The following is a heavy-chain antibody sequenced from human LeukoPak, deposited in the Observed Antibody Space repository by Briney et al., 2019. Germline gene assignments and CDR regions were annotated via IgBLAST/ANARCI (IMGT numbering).Heavy chain of an antibody. CDR2: IYYSGST. J-gene: IGHJ3*02. Sequence: SETLSLTCTVSGGSISSYYWSWIRQPPGKGLEWIGYIYYSGSTNYNPSLKSRVTISVDTSKNQFSLKLRSVTAADSAVYYCARHKEGATIYAFDIWGQGTMATVSS. CDR1: GGSISSYY. CDR3: ARHKEGATIYAFDI. V-gene: IGHV4-59*08. D-gene: IGHD1-26*01.